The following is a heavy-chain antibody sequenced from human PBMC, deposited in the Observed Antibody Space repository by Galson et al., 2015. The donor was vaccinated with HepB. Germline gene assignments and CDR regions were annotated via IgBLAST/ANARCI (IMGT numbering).Heavy chain of an antibody. CDR1: GYTFNKFG. J-gene: IGHJ3*02. V-gene: IGHV1-18*01. Sequence: SVKVSCKASGYTFNKFGISWVRQAPGEGLEWMGWISAYNDNTKYAQSLQGRVTTTTDTSTTTAYMELRNLRSDDTAVYYCARDGGLAAVAGPFALDIWGQGTMVTVSS. CDR2: ISAYNDNT. CDR3: ARDGGLAAVAGPFALDI. D-gene: IGHD6-19*01.